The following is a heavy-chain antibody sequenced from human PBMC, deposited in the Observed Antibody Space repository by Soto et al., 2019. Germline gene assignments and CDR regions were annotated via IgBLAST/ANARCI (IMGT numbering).Heavy chain of an antibody. D-gene: IGHD2-8*01. CDR3: VYTYADHAGYYFDF. J-gene: IGHJ4*02. Sequence: QITLKESGPTLVKPTQTLTLTCGTSGFSLIDSGVAVGWIRQPPGKALDWLALVYWDDDKRYSPSLRTRLTITRDTSKNQVVLTMTNIDPVDTATYYCVYTYADHAGYYFDFWGQGTLVTVSS. CDR1: GFSLIDSGVA. CDR2: VYWDDDK. V-gene: IGHV2-5*02.